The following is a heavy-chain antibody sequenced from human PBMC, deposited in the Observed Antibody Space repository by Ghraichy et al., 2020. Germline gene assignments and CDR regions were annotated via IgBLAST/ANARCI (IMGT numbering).Heavy chain of an antibody. CDR2: ISNDGRNK. V-gene: IGHV3-30*14. CDR1: GFTFSSYA. D-gene: IGHD3-10*01. J-gene: IGHJ4*02. CDR3: ARAMVQGVAGGFDY. Sequence: GGSLRLSCAASGFTFSSYAMHWVRQAPGKGLEWVAVISNDGRNKYYADSLKGRFTISRDNSKDTLHLQVNSLRVEDTAVYFCARAMVQGVAGGFDYWGQGTLVIVSS.